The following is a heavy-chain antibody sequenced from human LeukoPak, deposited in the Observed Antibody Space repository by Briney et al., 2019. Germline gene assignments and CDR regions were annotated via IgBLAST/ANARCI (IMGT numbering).Heavy chain of an antibody. V-gene: IGHV1-24*01. CDR2: FDPEDGET. D-gene: IGHD6-19*01. CDR3: ATGGSGWYDWFDP. J-gene: IGHJ5*02. CDR1: GYTLTELS. Sequence: SVEVSCKVSGYTLTELSMHWVGQAPGKGLEWMGGFDPEDGETIYAQKFQGRVTMTEDTSTDTAYMELSSLRSEDTAVYYCATGGSGWYDWFDPWGQGTLVTVSS.